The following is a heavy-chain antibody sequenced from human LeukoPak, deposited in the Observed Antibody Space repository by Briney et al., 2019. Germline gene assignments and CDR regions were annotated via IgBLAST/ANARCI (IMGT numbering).Heavy chain of an antibody. V-gene: IGHV1-69*06. CDR2: ITPIFGTA. CDR1: GGTFSSYA. D-gene: IGHD3-10*01. CDR3: ARDGEGGYYGSGSYPFDY. Sequence: GASVKVSCKASGGTFSSYAISWVRQAPGQGLEWMGGITPIFGTANYAQKFQGRVTITADKSTSTAYMELSSLRSEDTAVYYCARDGEGGYYGSGSYPFDYWGQGTLVTVSS. J-gene: IGHJ4*02.